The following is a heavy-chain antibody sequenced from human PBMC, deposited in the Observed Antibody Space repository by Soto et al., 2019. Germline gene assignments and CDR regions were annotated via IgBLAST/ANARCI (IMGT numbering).Heavy chain of an antibody. CDR2: ISPSASDT. J-gene: IGHJ4*02. CDR3: AKGGYTFAYE. V-gene: IGHV3-23*01. D-gene: IGHD5-18*01. CDR1: GFGFSTFS. Sequence: PAGSLRLSCAASGFGFSTFSMAWVRQPPGKGLEWVSAISPSASDTLYADSVKGRFTISRDNSQNTLFLQMTSLRADDTAVYYCAKGGYTFAYEWGQGA.